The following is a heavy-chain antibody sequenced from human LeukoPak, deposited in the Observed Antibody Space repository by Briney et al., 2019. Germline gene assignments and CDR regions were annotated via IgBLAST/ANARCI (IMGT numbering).Heavy chain of an antibody. CDR1: DYSISSGYY. Sequence: SETLSLTCAVSDYSISSGYYWGWIRQPPGKGLEWIGSIYHSGSTYYNPSLKSRVTISVDTSKNQFSLKLRSVTAADTAVYYCARHRTSSNYFDYWGQGTLVTVSS. CDR3: ARHRTSSNYFDY. V-gene: IGHV4-38-2*01. J-gene: IGHJ4*02. D-gene: IGHD1-1*01. CDR2: IYHSGST.